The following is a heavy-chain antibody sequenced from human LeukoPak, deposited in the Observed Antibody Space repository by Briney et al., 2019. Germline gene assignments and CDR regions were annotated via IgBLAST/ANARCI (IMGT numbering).Heavy chain of an antibody. J-gene: IGHJ1*01. D-gene: IGHD3-22*01. CDR2: IIPIFGTA. V-gene: IGHV1-69*05. CDR1: GGTFSSYA. CDR3: AKHILAMIVVVQYFQH. Sequence: SVKVSCKASGGTFSSYAISWVRQAPGQGLEWMGGIIPIFGTANYAQKFQGRVTITTDESTSTAYMELSSLRSEDTAVYYCAKHILAMIVVVQYFQHWGQGTLVTVSS.